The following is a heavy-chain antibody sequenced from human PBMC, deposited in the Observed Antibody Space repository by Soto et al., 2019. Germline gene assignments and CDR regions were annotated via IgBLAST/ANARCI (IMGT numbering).Heavy chain of an antibody. V-gene: IGHV3-21*01. D-gene: IGHD2-8*01. J-gene: IGHJ3*02. CDR3: VRDGCTNGVCYRTADAFDI. Sequence: GGSLRLSCAASGFTFSSYSMNWVRQAPGKGLEWVSSISSSSSYIYYADTVKGRFTISRDNAKNSLYLQMNSLRAEDTAVYYCVRDGCTNGVCYRTADAFDIWGQGTMVTVSS. CDR2: ISSSSSYI. CDR1: GFTFSSYS.